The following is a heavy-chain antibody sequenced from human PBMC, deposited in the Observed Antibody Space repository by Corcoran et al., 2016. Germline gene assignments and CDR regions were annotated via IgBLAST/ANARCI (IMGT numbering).Heavy chain of an antibody. CDR2: INHSGST. CDR1: GGSFSGYY. Sequence: QVQLQQWGAGLLKPSETLSLTCAVYGGSFSGYYWSWIRQPPGKGLEWIGEINHSGSTNYNPSLKSRVTISVDTSKNQFSLKLSSVTAADTAVYYCARGRIVVVPAAYPYSSSNPVPFDYLGQGTLVTVSS. D-gene: IGHD2-2*01. V-gene: IGHV4-34*01. CDR3: ARGRIVVVPAAYPYSSSNPVPFDY. J-gene: IGHJ4*02.